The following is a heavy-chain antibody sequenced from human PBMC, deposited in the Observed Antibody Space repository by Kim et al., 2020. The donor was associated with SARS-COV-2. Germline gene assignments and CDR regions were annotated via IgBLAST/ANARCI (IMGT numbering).Heavy chain of an antibody. V-gene: IGHV1-69*13. CDR3: ATRNLGWDYYGMDV. CDR1: GGTFSSYA. J-gene: IGHJ6*02. Sequence: SVKVSCKASGGTFSSYAISWVRQAPGQGLEWMGGIIPIFGTANYAQKFQGRVTITADESTSTAYMELSSLRSEDTAVYYCATRNLGWDYYGMDVWGQGTTVTVSS. CDR2: IIPIFGTA. D-gene: IGHD6-19*01.